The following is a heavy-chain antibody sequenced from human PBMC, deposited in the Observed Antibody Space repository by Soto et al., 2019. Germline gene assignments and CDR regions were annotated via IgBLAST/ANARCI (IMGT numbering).Heavy chain of an antibody. J-gene: IGHJ6*03. V-gene: IGHV4-39*01. D-gene: IGHD1-1*01. CDR1: GGSISSSSYY. CDR3: AAPGRGQLTYYYYMDV. Sequence: SETLSLTCTVSGGSISSSSYYWGWIRQPPGKGLEWIGSIYYSGSTYYNPSLKSRVTISVDTSKNQFSLKLSSVTAADTAVYYCAAPGRGQLTYYYYMDVWGKGTTVTVSS. CDR2: IYYSGST.